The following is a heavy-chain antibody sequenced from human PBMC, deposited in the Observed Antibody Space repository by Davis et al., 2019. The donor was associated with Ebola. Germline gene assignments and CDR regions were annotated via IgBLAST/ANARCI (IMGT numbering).Heavy chain of an antibody. V-gene: IGHV4-59*08. CDR2: IHYLGNT. CDR1: GGSINNYF. J-gene: IGHJ6*04. CDR3: VRQGWQLGMDV. D-gene: IGHD2-15*01. Sequence: SETLSLTCTVSGGSINNYFWSWIRQPPGKGLEWIGNIHYLGNTNYNPSLKSRVTISVDTSKNQFSLKLSSVTAAETAVYYCVRQGWQLGMDVWGKGATVSVSS.